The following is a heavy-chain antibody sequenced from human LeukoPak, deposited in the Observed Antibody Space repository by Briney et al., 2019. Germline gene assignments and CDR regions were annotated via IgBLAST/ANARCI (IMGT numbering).Heavy chain of an antibody. CDR1: GYSISSGYY. J-gene: IGHJ3*02. CDR3: ARDRVYDAFDI. V-gene: IGHV4-38-2*02. D-gene: IGHD6-6*01. CDR2: IYHSGST. Sequence: SETLSLTCTVSGYSISSGYYWGWIRQPPGKGLEWIGSIYHSGSTSYNPSLKSRVIISVDTSKNQFSLKLSSVTAADTAVYYCARDRVYDAFDIWGQGTMVTVSS.